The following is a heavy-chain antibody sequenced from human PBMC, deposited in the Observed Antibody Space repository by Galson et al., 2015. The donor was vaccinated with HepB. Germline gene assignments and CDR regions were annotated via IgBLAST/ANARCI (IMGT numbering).Heavy chain of an antibody. V-gene: IGHV3-48*03. D-gene: IGHD6-13*01. J-gene: IGHJ5*02. CDR1: GFTFSSYE. CDR3: ARGPWAAAELSWFDP. Sequence: SLRLSCAVSGFTFSSYEMNWVRQAPGKGLEWVSYISSSGSNTHYADSVKGRFTISRDNAKNSLYLQMNSLRAEDTAVYYCARGPWAAAELSWFDPWGQGTLVTVSS. CDR2: ISSSGSNT.